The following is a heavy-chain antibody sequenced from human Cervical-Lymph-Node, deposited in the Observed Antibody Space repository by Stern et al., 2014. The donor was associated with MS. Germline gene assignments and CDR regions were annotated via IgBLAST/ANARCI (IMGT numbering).Heavy chain of an antibody. Sequence: QLQLQESGPGLVKPSGTLSLTCAVSGGSISSSNWWSWVRQPPGKGLEWIGEIYHSGSTNYNPPLKSRVTISVDKSKSQFSLKLGAVTAADTAVYYCARVPRGGRYLDYWGQGTLVTVSS. J-gene: IGHJ4*02. CDR1: GGSISSSNW. CDR2: IYHSGST. V-gene: IGHV4-4*02. D-gene: IGHD3-10*01. CDR3: ARVPRGGRYLDY.